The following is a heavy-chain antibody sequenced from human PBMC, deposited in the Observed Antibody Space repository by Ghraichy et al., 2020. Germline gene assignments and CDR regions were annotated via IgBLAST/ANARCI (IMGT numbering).Heavy chain of an antibody. D-gene: IGHD3-3*01. CDR2: IYYSGST. CDR3: ARDSYYDFPRVDV. Sequence: SETLSLTCTVSGGSISSGGYYWSWIRQHPGKGLEWIGYIYYSGSTYYNPSLKSRVTISVDTSKNQFSLKLSSVTAADTAVYYCARDSYYDFPRVDVWGQGTTVTVSS. J-gene: IGHJ6*02. CDR1: GGSISSGGYY. V-gene: IGHV4-31*03.